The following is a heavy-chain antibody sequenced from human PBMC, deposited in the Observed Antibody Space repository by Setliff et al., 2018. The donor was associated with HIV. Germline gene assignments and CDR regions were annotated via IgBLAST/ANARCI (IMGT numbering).Heavy chain of an antibody. Sequence: LSLTCTVSGDSISSYCWSWIRQPPGKGLEWIGYIYTSGITDYNPSLKSRVTISGDTSKNQFSLKLSSVTAADTAVYYCARDRRGYYYGSGSCYMDVWGTGTTVTVSS. D-gene: IGHD3-10*01. CDR1: GDSISSYC. CDR2: IYTSGIT. J-gene: IGHJ6*03. CDR3: ARDRRGYYYGSGSCYMDV. V-gene: IGHV4-4*08.